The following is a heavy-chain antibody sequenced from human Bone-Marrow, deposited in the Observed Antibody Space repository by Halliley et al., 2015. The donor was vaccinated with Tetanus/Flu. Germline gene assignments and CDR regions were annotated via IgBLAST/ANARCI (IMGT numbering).Heavy chain of an antibody. Sequence: QLVQSGAEVKKPGESLKISCKGSGYSFTTFWIGWVRQVPGKGLELMGLIYPGDSETRYRPSFQGQVVISADNSVSTAYLQWKSLKASDTAMYYCAALIAVSHLTDYWGQGTLVSVSS. CDR3: AALIAVSHLTDY. CDR1: GYSFTTFW. D-gene: IGHD6-19*01. CDR2: IYPGDSET. J-gene: IGHJ4*02. V-gene: IGHV5-51*01.